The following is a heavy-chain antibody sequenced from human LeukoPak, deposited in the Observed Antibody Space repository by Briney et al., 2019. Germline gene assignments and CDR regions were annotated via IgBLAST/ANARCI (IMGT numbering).Heavy chain of an antibody. Sequence: ASVKVSCKASGYTSTGYYMHWVRQAPGQGLEWMGWINPNSGGTNYAQKFQGRVTMTRDTSISTAYMELSRLRSDDTAVYYCARTRNPIVLMVYATFDYWGQGTLVTVSS. D-gene: IGHD2-8*01. CDR1: GYTSTGYY. CDR3: ARTRNPIVLMVYATFDY. J-gene: IGHJ4*02. CDR2: INPNSGGT. V-gene: IGHV1-2*02.